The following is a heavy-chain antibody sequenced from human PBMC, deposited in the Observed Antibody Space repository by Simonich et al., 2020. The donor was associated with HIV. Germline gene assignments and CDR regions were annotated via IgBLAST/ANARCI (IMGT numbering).Heavy chain of an antibody. Sequence: QVQLVQSGAEVKKTGSSVKVSCKASGDTFSNYVIGWVRQAHGQGLEGMGGIIPLLYTTNYAQNFQGMVTITADDSTSTAYMELSSLRSEDTAVYYCARRVYSSSRYAFDIWGQGTMVSVSS. J-gene: IGHJ3*02. CDR2: IIPLLYTT. D-gene: IGHD6-6*01. CDR3: ARRVYSSSRYAFDI. V-gene: IGHV1-69*13. CDR1: GDTFSNYV.